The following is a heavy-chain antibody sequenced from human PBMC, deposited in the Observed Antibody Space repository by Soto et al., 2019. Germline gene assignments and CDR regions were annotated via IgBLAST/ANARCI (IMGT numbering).Heavy chain of an antibody. J-gene: IGHJ2*01. CDR2: IWYDGSNK. Sequence: QVQLVESGGGVVQPGRSLRLSCAASGFTFSSYGMHWVRQAPGKGLEWVAVIWYDGSNKYYADSVKGRFTISRDNSKNTLYLQMNSLRAEDTAVYYCASGSTVTTPFNWYFDLWGRGTLVTVSS. D-gene: IGHD4-17*01. CDR3: ASGSTVTTPFNWYFDL. V-gene: IGHV3-33*01. CDR1: GFTFSSYG.